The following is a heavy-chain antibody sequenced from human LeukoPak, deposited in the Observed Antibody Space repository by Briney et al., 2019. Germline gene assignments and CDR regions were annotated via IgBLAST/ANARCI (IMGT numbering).Heavy chain of an antibody. D-gene: IGHD2-15*01. CDR1: GGSLSSYY. J-gene: IGHJ5*02. Sequence: PSETLSLTCTVSGGSLSSYYWSWLRQPPGKGLEWIGYIYYSGSTNYNPSLKSRVTISVDTSKNQFSLKLSSVTAADTAVYYCARLDLGYCSGGSCYSDWFDPWGQGTLVTVSS. CDR3: ARLDLGYCSGGSCYSDWFDP. V-gene: IGHV4-59*08. CDR2: IYYSGST.